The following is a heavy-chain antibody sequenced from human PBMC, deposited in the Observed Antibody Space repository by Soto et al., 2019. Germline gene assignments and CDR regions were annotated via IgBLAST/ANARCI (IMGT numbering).Heavy chain of an antibody. D-gene: IGHD2-15*01. CDR2: ISAYNGNT. V-gene: IGHV1-18*01. CDR3: ARDRFEAGCSGGSCYYYTRIDY. CDR1: GYTFTSYG. Sequence: GASVKVSCKASGYTFTSYGISWVRQAPGQGLEWMGWISAYNGNTNYAQKLQGRVTMTTDTSTSTAYMELRSLRSDDTAVYYCARDRFEAGCSGGSCYYYTRIDYWGQGTLVTVSS. J-gene: IGHJ4*02.